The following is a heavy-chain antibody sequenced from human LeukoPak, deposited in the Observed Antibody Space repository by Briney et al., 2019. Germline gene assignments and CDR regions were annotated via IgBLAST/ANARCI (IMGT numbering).Heavy chain of an antibody. V-gene: IGHV1-2*02. CDR1: GYTFTANY. J-gene: IGHJ3*02. D-gene: IGHD2/OR15-2a*01. CDR3: ARYRCKTTSGCEDTDAFDM. Sequence: ASVKVSCKTSGYTFTANYMQWVRQAPGQGLEWMGWINPNSGATKYAQKFQGRVTMTRDTSISTAYMELSRLRSDDTAVYYCARYRCKTTSGCEDTDAFDMWGQGTIVTVSS. CDR2: INPNSGAT.